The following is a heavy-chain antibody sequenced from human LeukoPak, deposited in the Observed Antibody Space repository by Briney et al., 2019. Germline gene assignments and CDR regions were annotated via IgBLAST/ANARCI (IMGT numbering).Heavy chain of an antibody. CDR2: INPNSGGT. Sequence: ASVKVSCKASGYTFTGYFMHWVRQPPGQGLEWMGWINPNSGGTNYAQKFQGRVTMTRDTSIRTAYMELSRLRSDDTAVYYCARSLGYEYSTDYWGQGTLVTVSS. V-gene: IGHV1-2*02. J-gene: IGHJ4*02. CDR1: GYTFTGYF. D-gene: IGHD5-12*01. CDR3: ARSLGYEYSTDY.